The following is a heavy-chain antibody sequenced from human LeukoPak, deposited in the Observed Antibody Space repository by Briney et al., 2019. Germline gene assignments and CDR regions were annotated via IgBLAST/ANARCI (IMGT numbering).Heavy chain of an antibody. D-gene: IGHD5-24*01. CDR1: GYTLTELS. CDR2: FDPEDGET. Sequence: GASVKVSCKVSGYTLTELSMHWVRQAPGKGLEWMGRFDPEDGETIYAQKFQGRVTMTEDTSTDTAYMEVSSLRSEGTAVYYCARDGRREEDYYYYYMDVWGKGTTVTISS. V-gene: IGHV1-24*01. CDR3: ARDGRREEDYYYYYMDV. J-gene: IGHJ6*03.